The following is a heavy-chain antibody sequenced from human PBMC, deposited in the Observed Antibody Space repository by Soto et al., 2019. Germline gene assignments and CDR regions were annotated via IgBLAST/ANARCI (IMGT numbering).Heavy chain of an antibody. D-gene: IGHD6-13*01. CDR2: ISYDGSNK. J-gene: IGHJ6*02. CDR1: GFTFSSYA. Sequence: GGSLRLSCAASGFTFSSYAMHWVRQAPGKGLEWVAVISYDGSNKYYADSVKGRFTISRDNSKNTLYLQMNSLRAEDTAVYYCARDLGQQLVRHDYYYYGMDVWGQGTTVTVSS. CDR3: ARDLGQQLVRHDYYYYGMDV. V-gene: IGHV3-30-3*01.